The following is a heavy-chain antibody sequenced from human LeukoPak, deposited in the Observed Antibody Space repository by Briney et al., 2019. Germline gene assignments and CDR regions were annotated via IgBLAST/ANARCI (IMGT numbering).Heavy chain of an antibody. CDR1: GFTFSSYA. CDR3: AKDEELLTGSAFGDY. Sequence: GGSLRLSCAASGFTFSSYAMSWVRQAPGKGLEWVSAISGSGGSTFYADSVKGRFTISRDNSKNTLYLQMNSLRAEDTAIYYCAKDEELLTGSAFGDYWGQGTLVTVSS. CDR2: ISGSGGST. J-gene: IGHJ4*02. D-gene: IGHD1-14*01. V-gene: IGHV3-23*01.